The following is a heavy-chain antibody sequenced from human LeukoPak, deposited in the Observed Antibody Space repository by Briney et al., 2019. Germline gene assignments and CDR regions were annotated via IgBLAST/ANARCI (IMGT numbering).Heavy chain of an antibody. D-gene: IGHD4-17*01. J-gene: IGHJ4*02. CDR3: ARDSAVDGDYPDY. V-gene: IGHV3-30-3*01. CDR2: ISYDGSNK. Sequence: GGSLRLSCAASGSTFSSYAMHWVRQAPGKGLEWVAVISYDGSNKYYADSVKGRFTISRDNSKNTLYLQMNSLRAEDTAVYYCARDSAVDGDYPDYWGQGTLVTVSS. CDR1: GSTFSSYA.